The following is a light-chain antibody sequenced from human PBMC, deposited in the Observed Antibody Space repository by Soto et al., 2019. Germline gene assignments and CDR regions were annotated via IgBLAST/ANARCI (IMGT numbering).Light chain of an antibody. CDR1: QSVTNNY. CDR2: GAS. CDR3: QQYGSSPIT. J-gene: IGKJ5*01. Sequence: EIVLTQSPGTLSLSPGERATLSCRASQSVTNNYLAWYQQKPGQPPRLLIDGASSRATGIPDKFSGSGSGTDFTLAISRXEPEDFAVYYCQQYGSSPITFGQGTRLEIK. V-gene: IGKV3-20*01.